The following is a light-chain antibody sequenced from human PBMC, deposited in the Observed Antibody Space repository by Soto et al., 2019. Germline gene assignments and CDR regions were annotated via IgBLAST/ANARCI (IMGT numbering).Light chain of an antibody. J-gene: IGLJ2*01. Sequence: QSALTQPASVSGSPGQSITLSCTGTSSDIGGYNYVSWYQQHPGKAPKLLIFEVTYPPSGVSDRFSGSESGNTASLTISGLQADDEADYYCSSYGSTSTLVFGGGTKLTVL. CDR1: SSDIGGYNY. CDR2: EVT. CDR3: SSYGSTSTLV. V-gene: IGLV2-14*01.